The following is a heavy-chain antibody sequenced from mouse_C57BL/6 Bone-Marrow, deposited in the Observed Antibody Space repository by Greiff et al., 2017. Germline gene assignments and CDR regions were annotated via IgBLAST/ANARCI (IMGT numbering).Heavy chain of an antibody. Sequence: QVQLQQPGAELVKPGASVKVSCKASGYTFTSYWMHWVKQRPGQGLEWIGRIHPSGSDTNYNQKFKGKATLTVDKSSSTAYMQLRSLTSEDSAVDYCAMDSNYGSSPGDMDGWGTGTSVTVSS. D-gene: IGHD1-1*01. CDR2: IHPSGSDT. CDR3: AMDSNYGSSPGDMDG. V-gene: IGHV1-74*01. CDR1: GYTFTSYW. J-gene: IGHJ4*01.